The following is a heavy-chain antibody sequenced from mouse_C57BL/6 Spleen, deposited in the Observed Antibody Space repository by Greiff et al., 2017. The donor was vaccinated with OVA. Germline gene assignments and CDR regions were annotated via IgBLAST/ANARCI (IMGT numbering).Heavy chain of an antibody. CDR1: GYTFTSYW. V-gene: IGHV1-72*01. CDR2: IDPNSGGT. J-gene: IGHJ1*03. Sequence: QVQLQQPGAELVKPGASVKLSCKASGYTFTSYWMHWVKQRPGRGLEWIGRIDPNSGGTKYNEKFKSKATLTVDKPSSPAYMQLSSLTTEDSAVDYCARPANWDRNWYFDVWGTGTTVTVSS. CDR3: ARPANWDRNWYFDV. D-gene: IGHD4-1*01.